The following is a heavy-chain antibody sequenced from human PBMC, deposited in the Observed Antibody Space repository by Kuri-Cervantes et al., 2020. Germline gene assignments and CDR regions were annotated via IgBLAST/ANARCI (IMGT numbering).Heavy chain of an antibody. J-gene: IGHJ2*01. CDR1: GGTFNTYA. V-gene: IGHV1-69*06. CDR2: IIPIFGTA. CDR3: AKDPRLYGDYGPWYFDL. Sequence: SVKVSCKTSGGTFNTYAVSWVRQAPGQGLEWMGGIIPIFGTANYAQKFQGRVTITADKSTSTAYMELSSLRSEDTAVYYCAKDPRLYGDYGPWYFDLWGRGTLVTVSS. D-gene: IGHD4-17*01.